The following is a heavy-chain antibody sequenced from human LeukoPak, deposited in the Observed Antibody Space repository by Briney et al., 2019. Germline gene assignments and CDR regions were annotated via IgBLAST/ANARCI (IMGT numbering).Heavy chain of an antibody. Sequence: ASVKVSCKASGYTFTSYGISWVRQAPGQGLEWMGWISAYNGNTNYAQKLQGRVTMTTDTPTSTAYMELRSLRSDDTAVYYCARARGYSFGDYYYYGMDVWGQGTTVTVSS. V-gene: IGHV1-18*01. J-gene: IGHJ6*02. CDR3: ARARGYSFGDYYYYGMDV. D-gene: IGHD5-18*01. CDR1: GYTFTSYG. CDR2: ISAYNGNT.